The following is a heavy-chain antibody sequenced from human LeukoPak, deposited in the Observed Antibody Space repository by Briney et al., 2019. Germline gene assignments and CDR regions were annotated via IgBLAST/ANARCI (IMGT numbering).Heavy chain of an antibody. D-gene: IGHD3-22*01. CDR3: ARDLGQYYDTSDNWFDP. J-gene: IGHJ5*02. CDR2: INSDGINT. CDR1: GFTFSSSA. Sequence: GGSLRLSCAASGFTFSSSAMSWVRQAPGKGLVWVSRINSDGINTSYADSVKGRFTISRDNAKNTLNLQMNSLRAEDTAVYYCARDLGQYYDTSDNWFDPWGQGTLVTVSS. V-gene: IGHV3-74*01.